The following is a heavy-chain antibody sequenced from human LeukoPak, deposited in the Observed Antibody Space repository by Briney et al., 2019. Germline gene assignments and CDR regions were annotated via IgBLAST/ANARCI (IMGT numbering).Heavy chain of an antibody. V-gene: IGHV1-18*01. CDR3: ARASSIAAAGTVSYYYGMDV. J-gene: IGHJ6*02. CDR1: GYTFTSYG. CDR2: ISAYNGNT. Sequence: GASVKVSCKASGYTFTSYGISWVRQAPGQGLEWMGWISAYNGNTNYAQKLQGRVTMTTDTSTSTAYMELRSLRSDDTAVYYCARASSIAAAGTVSYYYGMDVWGQGTTVTVSS. D-gene: IGHD6-13*01.